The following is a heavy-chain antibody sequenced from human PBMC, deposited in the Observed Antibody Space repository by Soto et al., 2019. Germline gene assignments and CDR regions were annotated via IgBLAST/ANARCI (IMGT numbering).Heavy chain of an antibody. V-gene: IGHV3-21*01. Sequence: GGSLRLSCAASGFTFYSYSMNWVRQAPGKGLEWVSCISTGSSYIYYADSVKGRFTISRDNAKNSLFLQMNSLRAEDTAVYYCARQLASATLSAVHFDYWGQGTLVTVSS. CDR2: ISTGSSYI. CDR3: ARQLASATLSAVHFDY. J-gene: IGHJ4*02. CDR1: GFTFYSYS. D-gene: IGHD2-2*01.